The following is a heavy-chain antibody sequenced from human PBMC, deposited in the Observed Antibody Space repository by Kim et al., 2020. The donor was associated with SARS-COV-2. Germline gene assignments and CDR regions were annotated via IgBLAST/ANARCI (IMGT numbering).Heavy chain of an antibody. J-gene: IGHJ4*02. D-gene: IGHD5-18*01. Sequence: AQTFQGRVTMTRDTSTSTVYMELSSLRSEDTAVYYCARAPDTAMGTPFDYWGQGTLVTVSS. V-gene: IGHV1-46*01. CDR3: ARAPDTAMGTPFDY.